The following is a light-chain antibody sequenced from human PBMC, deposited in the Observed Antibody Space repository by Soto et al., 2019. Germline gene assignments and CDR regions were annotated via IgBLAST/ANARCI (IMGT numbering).Light chain of an antibody. V-gene: IGLV2-14*01. J-gene: IGLJ1*01. CDR3: SSYTSTSTLV. Sequence: QSALTQPASVSGSPGQPITISCTGASSDVGAYNYVSWYQQHPGKAPKLMIYEVSNRPSGVSNRFSGSKSGNTAPLTISGLQAEDEADYYCSSYTSTSTLVFGTGTKVTVL. CDR1: SSDVGAYNY. CDR2: EVS.